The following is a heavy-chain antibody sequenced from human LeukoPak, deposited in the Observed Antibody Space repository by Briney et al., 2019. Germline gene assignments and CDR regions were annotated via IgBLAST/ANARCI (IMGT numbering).Heavy chain of an antibody. Sequence: PSETLSLTCTVSGGSISSYYWSWIRQPPAKGLEWIGYIYYSGSTNYNPSLKSRVTISVDTSKNQFSPKLSSVTAADTAVYYCARGRNGVEWFVRPEPYNWFDPWGQGTLVTVSS. CDR2: IYYSGST. CDR1: GGSISSYY. CDR3: ARGRNGVEWFVRPEPYNWFDP. D-gene: IGHD3-3*01. V-gene: IGHV4-59*12. J-gene: IGHJ5*02.